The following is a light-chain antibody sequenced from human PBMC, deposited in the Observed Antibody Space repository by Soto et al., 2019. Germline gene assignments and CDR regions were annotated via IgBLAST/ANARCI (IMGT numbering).Light chain of an antibody. CDR1: SGSVSTSYY. V-gene: IGLV8-61*01. Sequence: QAVVTQEPSFSVSPGGTVILTCGLTSGSVSTSYYPSWYQQRPGLAPRTLIYNTTTRSSGVPDRFSGSILGNKAALTITGAQSDDESDYLCALYVGSGTVVFGGGTKVTVL. CDR3: ALYVGSGTVV. J-gene: IGLJ2*01. CDR2: NTT.